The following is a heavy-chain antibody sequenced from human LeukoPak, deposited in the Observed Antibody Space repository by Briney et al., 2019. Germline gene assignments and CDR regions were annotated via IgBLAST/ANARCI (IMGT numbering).Heavy chain of an antibody. V-gene: IGHV1-8*01. CDR1: GYTFTSYD. D-gene: IGHD3-10*01. CDR2: VNPNSGHT. J-gene: IGHJ4*02. Sequence: ASVKVSCKASGYTFTSYDINWVRQATGQGLEWMGWVNPNSGHTGFAQKFQGRVSMTSNTSISTAYMEVRSLRSEDTAVYYCARVRYYGSGSYYTNPYFDYWGQGTLVTVSS. CDR3: ARVRYYGSGSYYTNPYFDY.